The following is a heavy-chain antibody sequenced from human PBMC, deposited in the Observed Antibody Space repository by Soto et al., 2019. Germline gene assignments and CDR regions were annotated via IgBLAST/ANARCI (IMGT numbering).Heavy chain of an antibody. Sequence: GGSLRLSCAASGFTFSDYYMSWIRQAPGKGLEWVSYISSSGSTIYYADSVKGGFTISRDNAKNSLYLQMNSLRAEDTAVYYCARERIAAAGKRRLSPIDYWGQGTLVTVSS. J-gene: IGHJ4*02. CDR3: ARERIAAAGKRRLSPIDY. V-gene: IGHV3-11*01. CDR1: GFTFSDYY. D-gene: IGHD6-13*01. CDR2: ISSSGSTI.